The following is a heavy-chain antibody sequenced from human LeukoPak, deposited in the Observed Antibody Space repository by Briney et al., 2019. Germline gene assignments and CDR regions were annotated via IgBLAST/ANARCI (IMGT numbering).Heavy chain of an antibody. V-gene: IGHV1-8*01. CDR3: ARGPNKYDGGNSGSAWFDP. D-gene: IGHD4-23*01. CDR1: GYTFTSYD. Sequence: ASVKGSCKASGYTFTSYDINWVRQATGQGLEWMGWMSPNSGNTGYAQKFQGRVTMTRNTSISTAYMELSSLRSEDTAVYHCARGPNKYDGGNSGSAWFDPWGQGTLVTVSS. CDR2: MSPNSGNT. J-gene: IGHJ5*02.